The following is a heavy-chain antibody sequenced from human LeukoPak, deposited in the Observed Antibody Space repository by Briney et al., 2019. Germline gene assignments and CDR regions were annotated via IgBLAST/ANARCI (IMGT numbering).Heavy chain of an antibody. V-gene: IGHV1-69*04. D-gene: IGHD3-16*01. CDR1: GGTFSSYA. Sequence: SVKVSYKASGGTFSSYAISWVRQAPGQGLEWMGRIIPIFGIANNAQKFQGRVTITADKSTSTAYMELSSLRSEDTAVYYCARDTAGPAGIYDFDYWGQGTLVTVSS. CDR2: IIPIFGIA. J-gene: IGHJ4*02. CDR3: ARDTAGPAGIYDFDY.